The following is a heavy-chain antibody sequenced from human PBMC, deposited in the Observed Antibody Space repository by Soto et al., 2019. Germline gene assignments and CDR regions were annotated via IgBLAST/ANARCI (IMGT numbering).Heavy chain of an antibody. CDR2: MRNDASNV. V-gene: IGHV3-33*01. Sequence: QVQLVESGGGVVQPGRSLRLSCAASGFTFSNYGMHWVRQAPGQGLEWVAVMRNDASNVHYGDSVEGRFTISRDNSKNTVSLQMQSLRDEDTGVYYCARQSSAILTYGMHVWCHGSTVTVSS. CDR3: ARQSSAILTYGMHV. J-gene: IGHJ6*02. D-gene: IGHD3-9*01. CDR1: GFTFSNYG.